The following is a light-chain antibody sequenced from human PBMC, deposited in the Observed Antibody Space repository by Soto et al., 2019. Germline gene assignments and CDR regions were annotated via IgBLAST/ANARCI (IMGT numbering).Light chain of an antibody. CDR1: QSVSSN. V-gene: IGKV3D-15*01. J-gene: IGKJ4*01. Sequence: EIVLTQSPGTLSLSPGERATLSCRASQSVSSNLAWYRKKPGQAPRLLIYGASTRATGIPARFSGSGSGTELTLTISSLQSEDFAVYYCQQYNNWPPLTFGGGTKVDIK. CDR2: GAS. CDR3: QQYNNWPPLT.